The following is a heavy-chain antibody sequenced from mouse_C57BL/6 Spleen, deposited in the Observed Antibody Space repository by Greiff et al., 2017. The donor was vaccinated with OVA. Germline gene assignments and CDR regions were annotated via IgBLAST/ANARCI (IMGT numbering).Heavy chain of an antibody. V-gene: IGHV1-69*01. CDR1: GYTFTSYW. Sequence: QVQLQQPGAELVMPGASVKLSCKASGYTFTSYWMHWVKQRPGQGLEWIGEIDPSDSYTNYNQKFKGKATLTVDKPSSTAYMQLSSLTSEDSAVYYCAREDGMDYWGQGTSVTVSS. J-gene: IGHJ4*01. CDR2: IDPSDSYT. CDR3: AREDGMDY.